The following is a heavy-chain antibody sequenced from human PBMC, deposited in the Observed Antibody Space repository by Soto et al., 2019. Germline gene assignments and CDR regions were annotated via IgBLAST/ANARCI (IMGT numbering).Heavy chain of an antibody. CDR3: ARDAYGTASWYYFDY. J-gene: IGHJ4*02. Sequence: PGASLRHSCAASGFTFSASAMHWIRQAPGKGLEYVSAISSNAGTTDYANNVKDRITISRDNSKNTLYLQMGCLRAEDMAVYYCARDAYGTASWYYFDYWGQGT. D-gene: IGHD3-10*01. CDR1: GFTFSASA. CDR2: ISSNAGTT. V-gene: IGHV3-64*01.